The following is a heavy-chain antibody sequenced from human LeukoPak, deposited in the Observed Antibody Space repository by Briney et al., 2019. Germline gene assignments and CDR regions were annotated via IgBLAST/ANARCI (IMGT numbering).Heavy chain of an antibody. J-gene: IGHJ6*03. D-gene: IGHD3-10*01. CDR3: AKDQDYYGSGYYMDV. Sequence: GGSLRLSCAASGFTFSSYGMHWVRQAPGKGLEWVAFMRYDGSNKKYADSVKGRFTISRDNSKNTLYLEMNSLRAEDTAVYYCAKDQDYYGSGYYMDVWGKRTTVTISS. CDR1: GFTFSSYG. CDR2: MRYDGSNK. V-gene: IGHV3-30*02.